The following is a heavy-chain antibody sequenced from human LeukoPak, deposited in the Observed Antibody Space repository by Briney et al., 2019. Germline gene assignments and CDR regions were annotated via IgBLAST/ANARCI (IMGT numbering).Heavy chain of an antibody. D-gene: IGHD2-2*01. J-gene: IGHJ6*02. CDR2: ISRSGGST. V-gene: IGHV3-23*01. CDR1: GFTFSSYA. Sequence: GASLRLSCAASGFTFSSYAMSWVRQAPGKGLEWVSDISRSGGSTYYADSVMGRFTISRDNSKNTLYLQMNSLIAEDTAVYYCAKGSCRYCSSTSCYCYGMDVWGPGTTVTVSS. CDR3: AKGSCRYCSSTSCYCYGMDV.